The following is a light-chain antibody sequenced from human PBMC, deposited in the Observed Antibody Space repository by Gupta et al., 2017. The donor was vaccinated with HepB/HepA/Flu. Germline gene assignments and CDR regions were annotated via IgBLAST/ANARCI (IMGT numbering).Light chain of an antibody. Sequence: DIVLTQSPVSLPVTPGEPASISCRSSQNLQHSNGYNYLDWYLQKPGKSPHLLTYSGSSRASGVSDRVSGSGSGTDCRLEISRVEAEDVGIDYCMQDLENPLTFGGGTKMEIK. CDR2: SGS. CDR1: QNLQHSNGYNY. V-gene: IGKV2-28*01. J-gene: IGKJ4*01. CDR3: MQDLENPLT.